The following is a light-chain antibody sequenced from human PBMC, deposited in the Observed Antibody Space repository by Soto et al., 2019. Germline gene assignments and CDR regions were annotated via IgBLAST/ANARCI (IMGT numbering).Light chain of an antibody. CDR3: LSFDSSLSVV. J-gene: IGLJ2*01. CDR1: SSNIGAGYD. V-gene: IGLV1-40*01. Sequence: QSVLTQPPSVSGAPGQRVTISCTGSSSNIGAGYDVHWYQQLPGRAPKLLIYGNTNRPSGVPDRFSGSKSGTSASLAITGLQAEDGAEYYCLSFDSSLSVVFGGGTKLTVL. CDR2: GNT.